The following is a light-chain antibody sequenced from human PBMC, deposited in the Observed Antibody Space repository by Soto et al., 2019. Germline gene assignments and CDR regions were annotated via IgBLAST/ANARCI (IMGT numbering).Light chain of an antibody. CDR1: QSISPF. CDR3: QQYKHYST. J-gene: IGKJ2*01. V-gene: IGKV1-5*03. CDR2: TAS. Sequence: DIQMTQSPSTLSASVGDRVSITCRASQSISPFLAWYQQKPGRAPKLLILTASTLKSGVPSRFSGSGSETEFTLTISSLQPDDFATYYCQQYKHYSTFGQGTNLEIK.